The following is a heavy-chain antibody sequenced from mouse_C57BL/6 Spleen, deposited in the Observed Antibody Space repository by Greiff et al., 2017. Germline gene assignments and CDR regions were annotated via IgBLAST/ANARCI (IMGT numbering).Heavy chain of an antibody. CDR2: IRNKANGYTT. Sequence: EVKLVESGGGLVQPGGSLSLSCAASGFTFTDYYMSWVRQPPGKALEWLGFIRNKANGYTTEYSASVKGRFTISRDNSQSILYLQMNALRAEDSATYYCARYMGGNHDYAMDYWGQGTSVTVSS. J-gene: IGHJ4*01. D-gene: IGHD2-1*01. CDR3: ARYMGGNHDYAMDY. CDR1: GFTFTDYY. V-gene: IGHV7-3*01.